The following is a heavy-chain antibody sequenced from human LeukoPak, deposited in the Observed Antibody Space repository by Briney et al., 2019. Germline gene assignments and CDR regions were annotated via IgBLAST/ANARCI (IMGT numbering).Heavy chain of an antibody. J-gene: IGHJ3*02. V-gene: IGHV3-23*01. Sequence: PGGSLRLSCAASGFTLSSYAMSWVRRAPRKGLEWVSGITVSGTNTYDADSVKGRFTISRDNSKNAVYLQMNSLRAEDTAVYYCARSIMGLNSAYDIWGQGTMATVSS. CDR2: ITVSGTNT. CDR1: GFTLSSYA. D-gene: IGHD5-12*01. CDR3: ARSIMGLNSAYDI.